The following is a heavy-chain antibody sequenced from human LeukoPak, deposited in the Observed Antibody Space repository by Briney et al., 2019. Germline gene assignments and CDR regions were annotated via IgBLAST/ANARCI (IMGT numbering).Heavy chain of an antibody. Sequence: GGSLRLSCAASGFTFSDYYMSWIRQAPGKGLEWVSYSSSSGTTVNYADSVKGRFTISRDNAKSSLYLQMNSLRAEDTAVYYCAKTDSTVTTYLDYWGQGTLVTVSS. V-gene: IGHV3-11*01. J-gene: IGHJ4*02. CDR2: SSSSGTTV. CDR1: GFTFSDYY. CDR3: AKTDSTVTTYLDY. D-gene: IGHD4-17*01.